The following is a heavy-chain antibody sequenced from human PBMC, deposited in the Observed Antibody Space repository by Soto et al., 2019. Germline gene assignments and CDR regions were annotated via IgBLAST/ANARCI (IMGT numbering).Heavy chain of an antibody. CDR2: ISPSNSTI. CDR3: ARVGRGFCSSTRCYTDGFDL. V-gene: IGHV3-48*02. J-gene: IGHJ3*01. Sequence: GGSLRLPCAASGFTFSLYPMNWVRQAPGKGLEWLSYISPSNSTIYYADSVKGRFTISRDNAKNSLDLQMNGLRDDDTAVYYCARVGRGFCSSTRCYTDGFDLWGQGTVVTVSS. D-gene: IGHD2-2*01. CDR1: GFTFSLYP.